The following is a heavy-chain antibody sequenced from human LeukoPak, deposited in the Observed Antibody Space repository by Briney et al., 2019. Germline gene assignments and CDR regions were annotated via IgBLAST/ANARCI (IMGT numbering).Heavy chain of an antibody. CDR1: GFTFNNYW. J-gene: IGHJ6*02. D-gene: IGHD1-1*01. Sequence: GGSLRLSCAASGFTFNNYWIHWVRQVPGKGLVWVSRINNDGSSASYVDSVKGRFTISRDNAKNTLFLQMNSMRAEDTAVYYCARRGTGHGMDVWGQGTTVIVSS. CDR3: ARRGTGHGMDV. CDR2: INNDGSSA. V-gene: IGHV3-74*01.